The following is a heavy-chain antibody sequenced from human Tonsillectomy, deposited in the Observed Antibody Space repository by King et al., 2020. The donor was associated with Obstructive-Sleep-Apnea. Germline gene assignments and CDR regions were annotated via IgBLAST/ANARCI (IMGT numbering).Heavy chain of an antibody. CDR1: GFTFSSYG. D-gene: IGHD6-13*01. CDR3: AKEVGAAAGTYYYYYYGMDV. CDR2: ISYDGNNK. Sequence: VQLVESGGGVVHPGRSLRLSCAASGFTFSSYGMHWVRQAPGKGLEWVAVISYDGNNKYYVDSVKGRFTISRDNSKNTLYLQMNSLRAEDTAVYYCAKEVGAAAGTYYYYYYGMDVWGQGTTVTVSS. J-gene: IGHJ6*02. V-gene: IGHV3-30*18.